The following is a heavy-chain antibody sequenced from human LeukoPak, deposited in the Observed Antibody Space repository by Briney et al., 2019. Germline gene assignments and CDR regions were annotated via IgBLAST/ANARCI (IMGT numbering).Heavy chain of an antibody. Sequence: PGGSLRLSCAASGFTFSDYYMSWIRQAPGKGLEWISYIISSGSTIYYADSVKGRFTISRENAKNSLYLQMNSLRAEDTAVYYCATDSSGYFDYWGQGTLVTVSS. CDR2: IISSGSTI. CDR3: ATDSSGYFDY. CDR1: GFTFSDYY. V-gene: IGHV3-11*01. J-gene: IGHJ4*02. D-gene: IGHD3-22*01.